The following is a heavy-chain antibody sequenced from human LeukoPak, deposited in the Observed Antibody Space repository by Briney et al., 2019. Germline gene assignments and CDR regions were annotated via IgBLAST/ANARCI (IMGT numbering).Heavy chain of an antibody. CDR2: MYYSGST. CDR3: ARSTSGYEIDY. V-gene: IGHV4-59*01. Sequence: PSETLSFTCTVSGGSISGYFWSGIRQPPGKGLEWIGYMYYSGSTNYNPSLKSRVTISVDTSKNQFSLKLSSVTAADTAVYYCARSTSGYEIDYWGQGTLVTVSS. CDR1: GGSISGYF. J-gene: IGHJ4*02. D-gene: IGHD5-12*01.